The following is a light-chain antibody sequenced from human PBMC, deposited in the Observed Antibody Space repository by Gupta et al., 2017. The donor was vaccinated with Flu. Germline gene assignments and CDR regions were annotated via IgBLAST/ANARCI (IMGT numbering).Light chain of an antibody. V-gene: IGLV1-40*01. CDR3: QSYDNSLSGSRV. CDR1: SYNIGAGYD. Sequence: QSVLTQPPSVPGCPVQRVTISCPGSSYNIGAGYDVHWYQQLPGTAPKLLIYGNSKRPSGVPDRFSGSKSGTSAALAINGLQAEDEADYYCQSYDNSLSGSRVFGGGTKLTVL. J-gene: IGLJ2*01. CDR2: GNS.